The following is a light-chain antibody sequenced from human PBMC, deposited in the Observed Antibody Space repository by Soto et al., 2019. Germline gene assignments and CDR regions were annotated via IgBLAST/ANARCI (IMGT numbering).Light chain of an antibody. V-gene: IGKV3-11*01. Sequence: EIVLTQSPATLSLSPGERATLSCRASQSVSSYLAWYQQKPGQAPRLLIYDASNRATGIPARFSGSGSGTVFTLTISSLEPEDFAVYYCQQRSNWRSITFGQGTRLEIK. CDR1: QSVSSY. J-gene: IGKJ5*01. CDR3: QQRSNWRSIT. CDR2: DAS.